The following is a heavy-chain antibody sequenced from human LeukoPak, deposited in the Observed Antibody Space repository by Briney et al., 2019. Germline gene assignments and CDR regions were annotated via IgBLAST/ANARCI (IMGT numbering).Heavy chain of an antibody. V-gene: IGHV1-69*04. CDR1: GGTFSSSA. CDR3: ARDETPGDYGFDY. CDR2: IIPIFGIA. J-gene: IGHJ4*02. D-gene: IGHD4-17*01. Sequence: ASVKVSCKASGGTFSSSAISWVRQAPGQGLEWMGRIIPIFGIANYAQKFQGRVTITADKTTSTAYMELSSLRSEDTAVYYCARDETPGDYGFDYWGQGTLVTVSS.